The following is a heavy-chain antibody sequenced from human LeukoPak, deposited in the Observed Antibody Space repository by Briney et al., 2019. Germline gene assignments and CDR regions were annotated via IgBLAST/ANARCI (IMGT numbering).Heavy chain of an antibody. V-gene: IGHV1-46*01. J-gene: IGHJ1*01. CDR3: ARDGRAEEDFQH. CDR1: GYTFTSYY. CDR2: INPSGGST. Sequence: ASVKVSCKASGYTFTSYYMHWVRQAPGQGLEWMGIINPSGGSTSYAQKFQGRVTMTRDTSTSTAYMELSSLRSEDTAVYYCARDGRAEEDFQHWGQGTLVTVSS.